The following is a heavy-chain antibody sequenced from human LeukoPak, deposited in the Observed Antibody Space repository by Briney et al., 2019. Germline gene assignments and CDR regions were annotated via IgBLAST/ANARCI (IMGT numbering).Heavy chain of an antibody. J-gene: IGHJ4*02. CDR3: ARGDYYDTSGYYDY. D-gene: IGHD3-22*01. CDR1: GGSISSDYY. Sequence: SQTLSLTCTVSGGSISSDYYWSWIRQHPGKGLEWIGYIYYSGSSYYNPSLKSRVTMSVDTSENQFSLWLSSVTAADTAVYYCARGDYYDTSGYYDYWGQGTLVTVSS. V-gene: IGHV4-31*03. CDR2: IYYSGSS.